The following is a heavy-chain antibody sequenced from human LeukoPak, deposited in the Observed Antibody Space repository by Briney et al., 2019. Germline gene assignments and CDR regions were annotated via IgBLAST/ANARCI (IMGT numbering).Heavy chain of an antibody. D-gene: IGHD3-3*01. J-gene: IGHJ4*02. CDR3: SADSSDDF. Sequence: GGSLRLSCRASGFTFSNYATVWVRQAPGKGLEWVAVISYDGTYKQYADSVKGRFTISRDDSESTLSLQMNSLRPEDTAVYYCSADSSDDFWGQGTLVTVSS. CDR1: GFTFSNYA. V-gene: IGHV3-30*16. CDR2: ISYDGTYK.